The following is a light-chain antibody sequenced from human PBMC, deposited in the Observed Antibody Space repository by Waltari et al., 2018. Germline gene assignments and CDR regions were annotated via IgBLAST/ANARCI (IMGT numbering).Light chain of an antibody. V-gene: IGLV2-23*02. Sequence: QSALTQPASVSGSPGQSITISCTGTSGHVGGCTSVSWYQQYPGKAPKLMSYDVSKPPSGVSNRFSGSKSGNTASLTISGLQAEDEADYYCCSYAGSRIHVLFGGGTKLTVL. CDR1: SGHVGGCTS. J-gene: IGLJ2*01. CDR3: CSYAGSRIHVL. CDR2: DVS.